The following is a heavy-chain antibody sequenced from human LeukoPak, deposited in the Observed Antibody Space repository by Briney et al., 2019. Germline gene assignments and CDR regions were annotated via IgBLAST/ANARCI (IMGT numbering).Heavy chain of an antibody. D-gene: IGHD3-10*01. CDR3: AKDIHPYYYGSGSYHGFDY. Sequence: PGRSLRLSCAASGFTFLDYAIRSVRQAPGKRLESVSGLSGNSGSIGYAHSVKGRFTISRDNAKNSPYLQMNSLRAEDTALYYCAKDIHPYYYGSGSYHGFDYWGQGTLVTVSS. CDR1: GFTFLDYA. V-gene: IGHV3-9*01. J-gene: IGHJ4*02. CDR2: LSGNSGSI.